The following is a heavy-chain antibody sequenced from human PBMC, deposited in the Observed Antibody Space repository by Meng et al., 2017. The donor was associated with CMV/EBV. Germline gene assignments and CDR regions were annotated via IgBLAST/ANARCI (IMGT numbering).Heavy chain of an antibody. Sequence: ASVKVSCTASGYTFTSYGINWVRQAPGQGLEWMGWMNPSSGNTCYAQMLQGRVTMTRNTSISTAYLEMSSLRSEDTAEYYCARRCYDVDDWGQGTLVTVSS. J-gene: IGHJ4*02. CDR3: ARRCYDVDD. D-gene: IGHD3-16*01. V-gene: IGHV1-8*01. CDR2: MNPSSGNT. CDR1: GYTFTSYG.